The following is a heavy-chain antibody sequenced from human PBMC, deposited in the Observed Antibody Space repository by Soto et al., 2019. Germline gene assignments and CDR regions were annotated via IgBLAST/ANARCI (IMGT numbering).Heavy chain of an antibody. CDR3: ARTYDGSGSYAY. D-gene: IGHD3-10*01. V-gene: IGHV4-39*01. CDR2: IFDNGRT. Sequence: QLQLQESGPGLVKPSETLPLTCTVSGGSISSSGNYWGWIRQPPGKGLEWIGSIFDNGRTYYHPSLKSRVTISVDTSKNQFSLKLTSVTAADTAVYYCARTYDGSGSYAYWGQGTLGTASS. J-gene: IGHJ4*02. CDR1: GGSISSSGNY.